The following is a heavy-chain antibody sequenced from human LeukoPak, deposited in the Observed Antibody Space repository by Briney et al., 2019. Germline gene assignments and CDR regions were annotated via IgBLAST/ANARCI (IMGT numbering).Heavy chain of an antibody. CDR1: GGSITSSGFY. D-gene: IGHD2-15*01. V-gene: IGHV4-39*07. Sequence: SETLSLTCTVSGGSITSSGFYWGWIRQPPGKGLEWIGNIYYGGSAYYNPSLKSRVTISVDTSKNQFSLKLSSVTAADTAVYYCARQPNIVVVDNWFDPWGQGTLVAVSS. CDR3: ARQPNIVVVDNWFDP. J-gene: IGHJ5*02. CDR2: IYYGGSA.